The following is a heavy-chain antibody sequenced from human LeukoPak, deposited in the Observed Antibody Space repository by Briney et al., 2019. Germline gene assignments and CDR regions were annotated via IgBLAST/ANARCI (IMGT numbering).Heavy chain of an antibody. D-gene: IGHD3-3*01. CDR3: ARPYDFWSGSYDAFDI. J-gene: IGHJ3*02. V-gene: IGHV1-69*05. CDR1: GGTFSSYA. Sequence: SVKVSCKASGGTFSSYAISWVRRAPGQGLEWMGRIIPIFGTANYAQKFQGRVTITTDESTSTAYMELSSLRSEDTAVYYCARPYDFWSGSYDAFDIWGQGTMVTVSS. CDR2: IIPIFGTA.